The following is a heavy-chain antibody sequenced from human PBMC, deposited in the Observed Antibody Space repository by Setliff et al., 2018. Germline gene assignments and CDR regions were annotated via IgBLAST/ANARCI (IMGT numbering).Heavy chain of an antibody. J-gene: IGHJ2*01. D-gene: IGHD6-19*01. CDR3: ARSRTIAVKGGVFAV. Sequence: SETLSLTCIVSGGSISSGGYYWSWIRQHPGKGLEWIGYIYYSGSTSYYNPSLKSRVTLTVDPSNNQFSLKLSSVTAADTAGYSCARSRTIAVKGGVFAVWGRGTLVTVSS. V-gene: IGHV4-31*03. CDR2: IYYSGSTS. CDR1: GGSISSGGYY.